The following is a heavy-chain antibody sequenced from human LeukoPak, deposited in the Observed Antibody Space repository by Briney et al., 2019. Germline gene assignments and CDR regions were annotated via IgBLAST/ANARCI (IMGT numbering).Heavy chain of an antibody. V-gene: IGHV6-1*01. D-gene: IGHD4-17*01. J-gene: IGHJ4*02. Sequence: SQTLSLTCAISGDSVSSNSAAWNWIRQSPSRGLEWLGKTYYRSKWYNDYALSVKSRITINPDTSKNQFSLQLNSVTPEDAAVYYCARYSGKDHGGYSFDHWGQGTLVTVSA. CDR3: ARYSGKDHGGYSFDH. CDR2: TYYRSKWYN. CDR1: GDSVSSNSAA.